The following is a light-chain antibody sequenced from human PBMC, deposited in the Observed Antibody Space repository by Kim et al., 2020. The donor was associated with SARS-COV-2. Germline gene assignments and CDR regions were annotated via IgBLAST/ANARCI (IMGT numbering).Light chain of an antibody. Sequence: SYELTQPPSVSVSPGQTASITCSGDELGDKYVCWYQQKPGQSPVVVIYQDSKRPSGIPERFSGSNSGNTATLTISGTQALGEANYYCQAWDTSSVIFGGGTQLTVL. V-gene: IGLV3-1*01. CDR3: QAWDTSSVI. CDR1: ELGDKY. CDR2: QDS. J-gene: IGLJ2*01.